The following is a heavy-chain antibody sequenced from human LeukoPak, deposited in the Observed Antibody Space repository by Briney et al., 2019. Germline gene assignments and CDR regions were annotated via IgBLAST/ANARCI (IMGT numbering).Heavy chain of an antibody. J-gene: IGHJ4*02. CDR1: GCSLSPRAVG. V-gene: IGHV2-5*01. D-gene: IGHD1-14*01. Sequence: SGPTLVKPKRTLRRTSTYSGCSLSPRAVGGGGYVQPPGKALGGLALIYWNDDTRYSPSLRSRLTSTKDTSKNQVVLTMTNMDPVDTATYYCAHRSAAGNYYFDYWGQGTLITVSS. CDR3: AHRSAAGNYYFDY. CDR2: IYWNDDT.